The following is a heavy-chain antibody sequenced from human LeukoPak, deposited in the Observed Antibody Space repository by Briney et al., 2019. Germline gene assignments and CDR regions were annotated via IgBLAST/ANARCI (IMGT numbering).Heavy chain of an antibody. CDR2: ISGSGGST. J-gene: IGHJ6*02. CDR1: GFTFNNYV. V-gene: IGHV3-23*01. Sequence: GGSLRLSCAASGFTFNNYVMSWVRQAPGKGLEWVSGISGSGGSTYYADSVKGRFTISRDNSKNTLYLQVNSLRAEDTAVYYCAKDRIAAVGTPYYYYGMDVWGQGTTVTVSS. CDR3: AKDRIAAVGTPYYYYGMDV. D-gene: IGHD6-13*01.